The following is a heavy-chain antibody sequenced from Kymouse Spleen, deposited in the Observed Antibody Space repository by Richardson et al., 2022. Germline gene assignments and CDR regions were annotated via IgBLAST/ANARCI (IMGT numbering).Heavy chain of an antibody. CDR2: ISYDGSNK. D-gene: IGHD6-19*01. CDR3: AKDRREQWLVRGGMDV. CDR1: GFTFSSYG. Sequence: QVQLVESGGGVVQPGRSLRLSCAASGFTFSSYGMHWVRQAPGKGLEWVAVISYDGSNKYYADSVKGRFTISRDNSKNTLYLQMNSLRAEDTAVYYCAKDRREQWLVRGGMDVWGQGTTVTVSS. J-gene: IGHJ6*02. V-gene: IGHV3-30*18.